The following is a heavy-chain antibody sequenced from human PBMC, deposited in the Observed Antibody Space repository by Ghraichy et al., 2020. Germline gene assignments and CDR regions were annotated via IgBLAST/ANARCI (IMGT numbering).Heavy chain of an antibody. CDR2: IKKDGSEK. J-gene: IGHJ4*02. D-gene: IGHD6-19*01. CDR3: ARDLGSDWYFDY. Sequence: SCAASGFIFSSYWMSWVRQAPGKGLEWVANIKKDGSEKYYVDSVKGRFTISRDNAKNSLYLQMNSLRAEDTAVYYCARDLGSDWYFDYWGQGTLVTVSS. CDR1: GFIFSSYW. V-gene: IGHV3-7*01.